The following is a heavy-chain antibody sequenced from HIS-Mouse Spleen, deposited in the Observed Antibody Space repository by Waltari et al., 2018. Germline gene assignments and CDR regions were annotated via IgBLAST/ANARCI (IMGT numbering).Heavy chain of an antibody. Sequence: QVQLQESGPGLVKPSETLSLTCTVSGGSISSYYWSWIRQPAGKGLEWIGRIYTSGGTNYNPPLKSRVTMSVDTSKNQFSRKLSSVTAADTAVYDCARDFHDFWSGYYGGDKKHDAFDIWGQGTMVTVSS. CDR2: IYTSGGT. CDR1: GGSISSYY. J-gene: IGHJ3*02. CDR3: ARDFHDFWSGYYGGDKKHDAFDI. D-gene: IGHD3-3*01. V-gene: IGHV4-4*07.